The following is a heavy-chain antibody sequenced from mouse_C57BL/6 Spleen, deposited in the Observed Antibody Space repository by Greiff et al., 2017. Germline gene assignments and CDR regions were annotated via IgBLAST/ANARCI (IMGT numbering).Heavy chain of an antibody. CDR3: ARHGNDGSSLAMDY. V-gene: IGHV5-6*01. J-gene: IGHJ4*01. D-gene: IGHD1-3*01. Sequence: DVHLVESGGDLVKPGGSLKLSCAASGFTFSNYGMSWVRQTQAKRLEWVATISSGGSYTYYPDSVKGRCTIARDNAKNTLYLQMRRRKSEDTAMDDCARHGNDGSSLAMDYWGQGTSVTVSS. CDR1: GFTFSNYG. CDR2: ISSGGSYT.